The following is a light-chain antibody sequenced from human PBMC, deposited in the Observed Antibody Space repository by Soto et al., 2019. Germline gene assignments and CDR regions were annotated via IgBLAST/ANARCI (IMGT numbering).Light chain of an antibody. V-gene: IGKV1-39*01. CDR3: QQSYSVPR. CDR1: RSISNY. CDR2: AAS. J-gene: IGKJ1*01. Sequence: DIQMTQSPSSLSASVGDRVTITCRASRSISNYLNWYQQKSGKAPRLLIYAASSLQPGGPSRFSGTGTGTAFTLTIPSLQPEDSATYYCQQSYSVPRFGQGTRVDLK.